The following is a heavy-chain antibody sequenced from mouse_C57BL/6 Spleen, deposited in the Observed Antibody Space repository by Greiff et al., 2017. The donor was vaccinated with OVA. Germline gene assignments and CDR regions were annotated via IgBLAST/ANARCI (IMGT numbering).Heavy chain of an antibody. CDR2: ISSGGSYT. V-gene: IGHV5-6*01. CDR3: ARHEAYYSNYGYFDV. CDR1: GFTFSSYG. Sequence: EVQGVESGGDLVKPGGSLKLSCAASGFTFSSYGMSWVRQTPDKRLEWVATISSGGSYTYYPDSVKGRFTISRDNAKNTLYLQMSSLKSEDTAMYYCARHEAYYSNYGYFDVWGTGTTVTGSS. D-gene: IGHD2-5*01. J-gene: IGHJ1*03.